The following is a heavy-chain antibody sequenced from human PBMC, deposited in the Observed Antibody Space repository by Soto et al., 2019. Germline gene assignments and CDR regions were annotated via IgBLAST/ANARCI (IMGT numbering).Heavy chain of an antibody. J-gene: IGHJ4*02. CDR3: ASLQVPGNFDY. CDR1: GGSISTSNYY. CDR2: IYYRGDT. D-gene: IGHD6-13*01. V-gene: IGHV4-39*01. Sequence: QLQLQESGPGLVKPSETLSLTCNVSGGSISTSNYYWAWVRQAPGKGLEWIANIYYRGDTYYHPSLTPRLTVSVDTSKNQFSLRLTSLTAADTAMYFCASLQVPGNFDYWGQGTLVTVSS.